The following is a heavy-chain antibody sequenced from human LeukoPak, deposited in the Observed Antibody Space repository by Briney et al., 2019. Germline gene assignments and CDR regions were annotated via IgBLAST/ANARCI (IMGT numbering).Heavy chain of an antibody. V-gene: IGHV4-34*01. Sequence: SWGSLRLSCAASGFTFSNYAMSWVRQPPGKGLEWIGEINHSGSTNYNPSLKSRVTISVDTSKNQFSLKLSSVTAADTAVYYCARGSQDYYGSGSYYPYWGQGTLVTVSS. CDR3: ARGSQDYYGSGSYYPY. D-gene: IGHD3-10*01. J-gene: IGHJ4*02. CDR2: INHSGST. CDR1: GFTFSNYA.